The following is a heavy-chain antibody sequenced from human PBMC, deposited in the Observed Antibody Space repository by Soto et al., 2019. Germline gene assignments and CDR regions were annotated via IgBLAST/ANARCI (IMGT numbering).Heavy chain of an antibody. Sequence: PGGSLRLSCAASGFTFSSYWMSGVRQAPGKGLEWVANIKQDGSEKYYVDSVKGRFTISRDNAKNSLYLQMNSLRAEDTAVYYCARDVTTTVNWFDPWGRGTLVTVSS. CDR3: ARDVTTTVNWFDP. J-gene: IGHJ5*02. CDR2: IKQDGSEK. V-gene: IGHV3-7*01. CDR1: GFTFSSYW. D-gene: IGHD4-17*01.